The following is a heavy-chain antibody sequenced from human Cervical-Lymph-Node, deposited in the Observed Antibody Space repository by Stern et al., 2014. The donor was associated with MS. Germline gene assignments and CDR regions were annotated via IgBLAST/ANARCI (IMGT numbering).Heavy chain of an antibody. V-gene: IGHV4-59*08. Sequence: VQLVESGPGLVKPSETLSLTCTVSGDSISSYYWSWIRQPPGKGLEWIGHVYYSGTTYYNPSLTGRVTISVDTSKNHFSLKLTFVTAADTAVYYCARLSTVVDYWGQGTLVTVSS. J-gene: IGHJ4*02. D-gene: IGHD4-23*01. CDR1: GDSISSYY. CDR2: VYYSGTT. CDR3: ARLSTVVDY.